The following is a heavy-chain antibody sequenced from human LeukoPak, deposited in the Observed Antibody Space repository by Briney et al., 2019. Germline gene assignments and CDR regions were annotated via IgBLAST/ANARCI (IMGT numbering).Heavy chain of an antibody. D-gene: IGHD5-18*01. Sequence: PGESLRLSCAASGFTFGSHAMYWVRQAPGKGLEWVAGIFGSGGSPHYADPVKGRFTISRDNSRNTVYLQINSLRAEDSAVYYCGKTTVGYSSGQKPAWPVDYWGQGTLVTVSS. V-gene: IGHV3-23*01. CDR1: GFTFGSHA. CDR3: GKTTVGYSSGQKPAWPVDY. J-gene: IGHJ4*02. CDR2: IFGSGGSP.